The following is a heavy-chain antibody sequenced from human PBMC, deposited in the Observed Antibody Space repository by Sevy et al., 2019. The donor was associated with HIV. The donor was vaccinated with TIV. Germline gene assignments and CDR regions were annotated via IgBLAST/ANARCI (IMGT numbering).Heavy chain of an antibody. CDR1: GFTFSSYS. J-gene: IGHJ1*01. D-gene: IGHD3-22*01. Sequence: GESLKISCAASGFTFSSYSMNWVRQAPGKGLEWVSSISSSSTYIYYADSVKGRFTISRDNAKNSLYLQMNSLRGEDTAVYYCARPDDSSGYYIEYFQHWGQGTLVTVSS. CDR3: ARPDDSSGYYIEYFQH. CDR2: ISSSSTYI. V-gene: IGHV3-21*01.